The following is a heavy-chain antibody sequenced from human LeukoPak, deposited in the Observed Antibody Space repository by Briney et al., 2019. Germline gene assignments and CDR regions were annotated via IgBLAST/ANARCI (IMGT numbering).Heavy chain of an antibody. CDR1: GFTSSTYE. CDR2: ISSSGNI. CDR3: ALGLVTDY. V-gene: IGHV3-48*03. D-gene: IGHD3-9*01. Sequence: GGSLRLSCAASGFTSSTYEMNWVRQAPGKGLEWVSYISSSGNIYYADSVKGRFTISRDTPKNSLYLQMNSLRVEDTAVYYCALGLVTDYWGQGTLVTVSS. J-gene: IGHJ4*02.